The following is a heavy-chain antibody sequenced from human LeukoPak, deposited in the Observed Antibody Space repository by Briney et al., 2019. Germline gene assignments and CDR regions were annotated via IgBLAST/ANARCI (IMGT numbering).Heavy chain of an antibody. Sequence: PGGYLRLSCAASGFTLSGYWMSWVRQAPGKGLEWVANIKEDGSETYYVDSVKGRFTISRDNTKNSLYLHMNSLTAEDTAMYYCARDWVAGVPFDAFDIWGQGTMVSVSS. V-gene: IGHV3-7*01. CDR2: IKEDGSET. D-gene: IGHD3-10*01. J-gene: IGHJ3*02. CDR3: ARDWVAGVPFDAFDI. CDR1: GFTLSGYW.